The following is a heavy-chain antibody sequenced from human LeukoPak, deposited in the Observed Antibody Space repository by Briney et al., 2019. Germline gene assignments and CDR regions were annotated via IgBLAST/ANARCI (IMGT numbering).Heavy chain of an antibody. CDR1: GYTFTSYA. CDR3: ARDTFGTSRPIEY. Sequence: GASVKVSCKASGYTFTSYAMHWVRQAPGQRLEWMGWINAGNGNTEYAQKFQGRVTITRDTSASTAYMELNSLRSEDTAVYYCARDTFGTSRPIEYWGQGTLVTVSS. J-gene: IGHJ4*02. V-gene: IGHV1-3*01. CDR2: INAGNGNT. D-gene: IGHD2/OR15-2a*01.